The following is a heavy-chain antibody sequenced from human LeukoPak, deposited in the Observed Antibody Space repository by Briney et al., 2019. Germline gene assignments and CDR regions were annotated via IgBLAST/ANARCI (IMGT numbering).Heavy chain of an antibody. CDR3: AKSKTTSWSDFDY. Sequence: GGSLRLSCAASGFTFSSYGMHWVRQAPGKGLQWVAMTSFDGSYKNYADSVKGRFTISRDNSKNTLSLQMNGLRAEDTAVYYCAKSKTTSWSDFDYWGQGTLVTVSS. V-gene: IGHV3-30*18. D-gene: IGHD2-2*01. CDR1: GFTFSSYG. CDR2: TSFDGSYK. J-gene: IGHJ4*02.